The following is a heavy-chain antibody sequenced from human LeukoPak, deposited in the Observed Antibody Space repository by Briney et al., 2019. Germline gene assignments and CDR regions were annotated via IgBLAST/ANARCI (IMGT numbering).Heavy chain of an antibody. J-gene: IGHJ5*02. CDR1: GASISSPSYY. V-gene: IGHV3-7*01. D-gene: IGHD3-10*01. Sequence: PSETLSLTCTVSGASISSPSYYWGWIRQTPGKGLEWVANIKQDGSEKYYVDSVKGRFTISRDNAKNSLYLQMNSLRAEDTAVYYCARVRSTRANHYFGSGSYVRLNWFDPWGQGTLVTVSS. CDR2: IKQDGSEK. CDR3: ARVRSTRANHYFGSGSYVRLNWFDP.